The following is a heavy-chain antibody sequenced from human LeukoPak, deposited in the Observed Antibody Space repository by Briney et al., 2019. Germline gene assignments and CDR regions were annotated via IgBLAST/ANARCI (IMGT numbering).Heavy chain of an antibody. CDR1: GFTFSSYS. CDR3: ARDTGMVAPDY. V-gene: IGHV3-48*01. Sequence: GGSLRLSCAASGFTFSSYSMNWVRQAPGKGLEWVSYISSSSSTIYYADSVKGRFTISRDNAKNSLYLQMNSLRAEDTAVYYCARDTGMVAPDYWGQGTLVIVSS. D-gene: IGHD5-18*01. J-gene: IGHJ4*02. CDR2: ISSSSSTI.